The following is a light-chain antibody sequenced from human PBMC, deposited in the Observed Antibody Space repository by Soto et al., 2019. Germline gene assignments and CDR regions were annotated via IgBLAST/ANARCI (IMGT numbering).Light chain of an antibody. CDR2: AAS. J-gene: IGKJ3*01. Sequence: DIQMTQFPSSLSASVGDRVTITCRASQDISNYLAWYQQKPGKVPKLLIYAASTLQSGVPSRFSGSGSGTDFTLTISSLQPEDVATYYCQKYNSVPRTFGPGTKVDLK. CDR1: QDISNY. CDR3: QKYNSVPRT. V-gene: IGKV1-27*01.